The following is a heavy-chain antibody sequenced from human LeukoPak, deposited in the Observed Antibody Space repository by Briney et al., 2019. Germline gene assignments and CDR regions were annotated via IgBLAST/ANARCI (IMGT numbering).Heavy chain of an antibody. CDR3: AKDFRDGYNFGFDY. V-gene: IGHV3-43*02. Sequence: GGSLRLSCAASRCTFDDYGIHWVRQAPGKGLEWVSLISGDGGNTYYADSVKGRFIISRDNSKNSLYLQMNSLRTEDTALYYCAKDFRDGYNFGFDYWGQGTLVTVSS. J-gene: IGHJ4*02. CDR2: ISGDGGNT. CDR1: RCTFDDYG. D-gene: IGHD5-24*01.